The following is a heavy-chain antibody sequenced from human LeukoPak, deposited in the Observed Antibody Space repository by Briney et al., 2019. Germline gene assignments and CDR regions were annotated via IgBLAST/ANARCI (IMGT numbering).Heavy chain of an antibody. V-gene: IGHV4-59*01. CDR2: IYYRGST. Sequence: SETLSLTCTVSGGSLSSYYWSWIRQPPGKGLEWIGCIYYRGSTNYNPSLKSRVTISVDTSKNQFSLKLSSVTAADTAVYYCARGVTMVRGAIDYYMDVWGKGTTVTVSS. CDR1: GGSLSSYY. J-gene: IGHJ6*03. CDR3: ARGVTMVRGAIDYYMDV. D-gene: IGHD3-10*01.